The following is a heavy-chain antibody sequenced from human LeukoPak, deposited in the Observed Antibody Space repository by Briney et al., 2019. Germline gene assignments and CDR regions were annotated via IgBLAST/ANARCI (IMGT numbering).Heavy chain of an antibody. Sequence: SETLSLTCAVYGGSFSGYYWSWIRQPPGKGLEWIGEINHSGSTNYNPSLKSRVTISVDTSKNQFPLKLSSVTAADTAVYYCARRTYSGYGDYWGQGTLVTVSS. V-gene: IGHV4-34*01. D-gene: IGHD5-12*01. CDR2: INHSGST. CDR1: GGSFSGYY. J-gene: IGHJ4*02. CDR3: ARRTYSGYGDY.